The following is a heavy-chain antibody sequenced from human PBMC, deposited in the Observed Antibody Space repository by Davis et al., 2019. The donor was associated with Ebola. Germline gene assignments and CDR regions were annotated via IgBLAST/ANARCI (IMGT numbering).Heavy chain of an antibody. J-gene: IGHJ6*02. CDR2: IYYSGST. Sequence: SETLSLTCTVSGGSVSTDFYYWSWIRQPPGKGLEWIGYIYYSGSTYYNPSLKSRVTISVDTSKNQFSLKLSSVTAADTAVYYCARGLRFYGMDVWGQGTTVTVSS. V-gene: IGHV4-30-4*01. CDR1: GGSVSTDFYY. CDR3: ARGLRFYGMDV. D-gene: IGHD3-3*01.